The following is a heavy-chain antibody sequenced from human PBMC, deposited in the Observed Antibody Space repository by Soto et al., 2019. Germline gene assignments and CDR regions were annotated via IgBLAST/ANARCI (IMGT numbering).Heavy chain of an antibody. CDR3: ARDFSMVVVAPGY. Sequence: QVQLVESGGGVVQPGRSPRLSCVASGFTFTSYAMHWVRQAPGKGLEWVAVISYDGSNKYYADSVKGRFTISRDNSKDTVYLQMNSLRAEDTAVYYCARDFSMVVVAPGYWGQGTLVTVSS. J-gene: IGHJ4*02. V-gene: IGHV3-30-3*01. D-gene: IGHD2-15*01. CDR2: ISYDGSNK. CDR1: GFTFTSYA.